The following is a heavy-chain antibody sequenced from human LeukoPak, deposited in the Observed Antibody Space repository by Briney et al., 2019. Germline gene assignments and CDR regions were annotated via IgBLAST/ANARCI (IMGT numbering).Heavy chain of an antibody. V-gene: IGHV3-66*01. CDR1: GFTVSSNY. CDR2: IYSGGST. CDR3: ARPPDFDY. J-gene: IGHJ4*02. Sequence: PGGSLSLSCAVSGFTVSSNYMSWVRQAPGKGLEWVSVIYSGGSTYYAVSARGRFTISRDNSKNTLYLQMNSLRAEDTAVYYCARPPDFDYWGQGTLVTVSS.